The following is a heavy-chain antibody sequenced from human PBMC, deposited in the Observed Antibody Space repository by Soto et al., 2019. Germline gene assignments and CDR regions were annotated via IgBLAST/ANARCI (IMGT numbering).Heavy chain of an antibody. Sequence: RASVKVSCKASGGTFSSYAISWVRQAPGQGLEWMGGIIPIFGTANYAQKFQGRVTITADESTSTAYMELSSLRSEDTAVYYCARDGEAGATDYYYYGMDVWGQGTTVTVSS. CDR1: GGTFSSYA. J-gene: IGHJ6*02. D-gene: IGHD1-26*01. CDR3: ARDGEAGATDYYYYGMDV. CDR2: IIPIFGTA. V-gene: IGHV1-69*13.